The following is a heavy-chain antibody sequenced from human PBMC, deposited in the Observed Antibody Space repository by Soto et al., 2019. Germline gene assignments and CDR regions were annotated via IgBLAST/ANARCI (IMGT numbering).Heavy chain of an antibody. Sequence: PGGSLRLSCAASGFSFSSYSMSWVRQSPGKGLEWVSGFRTGGDDGTTYYADSVKGRFTISRDNSKNTLFLQMNSLRAEDTAIYYCAKKVNAGPGSHYFDHWGQGTLVTVSS. CDR3: AKKVNAGPGSHYFDH. D-gene: IGHD3-10*01. CDR1: GFSFSSYS. J-gene: IGHJ4*02. V-gene: IGHV3-23*01. CDR2: FRTGGDDGTT.